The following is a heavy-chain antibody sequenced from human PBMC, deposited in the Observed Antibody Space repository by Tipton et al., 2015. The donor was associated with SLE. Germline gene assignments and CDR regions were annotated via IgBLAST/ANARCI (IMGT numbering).Heavy chain of an antibody. Sequence: TLSLTCAVSGYSISSGYYWGWIRQPPGKRLEWIGSIYHSGSTYYNPSLKSRVTISVDTSKNQFSLKLSSVTAADTAVYYCASWVFNWDTSVWGQGTLVTVSS. D-gene: IGHD1/OR15-1a*01. CDR1: GYSISSGYY. CDR2: IYHSGST. V-gene: IGHV4-38-2*01. J-gene: IGHJ4*02. CDR3: ASWVFNWDTSV.